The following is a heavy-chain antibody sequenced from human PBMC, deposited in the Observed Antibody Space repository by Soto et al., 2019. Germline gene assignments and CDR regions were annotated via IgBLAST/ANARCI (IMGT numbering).Heavy chain of an antibody. V-gene: IGHV4-30-2*01. D-gene: IGHD4-17*01. CDR1: VAYISSGGYS. CDR2: IYHSGST. Sequence: SRICAVSVAYISSGGYSWRWFRQPPGKGLEWTGYIYHSGSTYYNPSLKSRVTISVDRSKNQFSLKLSSVTAADTAVYYCASGLVTTLHYWGQGTLVTVSA. J-gene: IGHJ4*02. CDR3: ASGLVTTLHY.